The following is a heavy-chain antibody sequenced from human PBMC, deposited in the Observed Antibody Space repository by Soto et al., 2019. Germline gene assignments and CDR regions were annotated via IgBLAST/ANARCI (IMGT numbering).Heavy chain of an antibody. CDR3: AKGGWYTSSSRSDC. CDR1: GFTLSGVD. V-gene: IGHV3-30*18. CDR2: MSYDGRNQ. D-gene: IGHD6-6*01. Sequence: QVQLVESGGGVVQPRTSLRLSCSASGFTLSGVDMHWVRQAPGKGLEWVAVMSYDGRNQYYADSVKGRFTVSRDSSKSTLYLLMNSLRTEDAAVYYCAKGGWYTSSSRSDCWGQGTLVTVSS. J-gene: IGHJ4*02.